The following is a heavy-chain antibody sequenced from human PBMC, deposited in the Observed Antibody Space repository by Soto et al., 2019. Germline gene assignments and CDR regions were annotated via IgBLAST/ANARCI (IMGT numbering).Heavy chain of an antibody. CDR1: GGSFSGYY. V-gene: IGHV4-34*11. J-gene: IGHJ6*02. D-gene: IGHD5-18*01. CDR2: IYYSGST. Sequence: SETLSLTCAVYGGSFSGYYWSWIRQPPGKGLEWIGYIYYSGSTNYNPSLKSRVTISVDTSKNQFSLKLSSVTAADTAVYYCTTDVHEYSYGYYYYGMDVWGQGTTVTVSS. CDR3: TTDVHEYSYGYYYYGMDV.